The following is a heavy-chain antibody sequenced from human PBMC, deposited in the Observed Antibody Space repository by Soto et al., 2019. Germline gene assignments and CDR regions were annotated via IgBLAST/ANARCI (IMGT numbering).Heavy chain of an antibody. CDR1: GGTFSSYA. V-gene: IGHV1-69*13. D-gene: IGHD2-21*02. J-gene: IGHJ3*02. Sequence: VKVSCKASGGTFSSYAISWVRQAPGQGLEWMGGIIPIFGTANYAQKFQGRVTITADKSTSTAYMELSSLRSEDTAVYYCASTYCGGDCYSGYAFDIWGQGTMVTVSS. CDR3: ASTYCGGDCYSGYAFDI. CDR2: IIPIFGTA.